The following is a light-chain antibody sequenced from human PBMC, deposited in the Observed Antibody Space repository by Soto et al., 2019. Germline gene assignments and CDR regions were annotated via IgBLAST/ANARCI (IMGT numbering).Light chain of an antibody. Sequence: QSVLTQPPSASGTPWQRVTISCSGSSSNIGSNYVYWFQQLPGTAPKLLMYRNNKRPSGVPDRFSGSKSGTSASLAISGLRSEDEADYYCAAWDDSLSGSYVFGTGTKVTVL. CDR1: SSNIGSNY. V-gene: IGLV1-47*01. CDR3: AAWDDSLSGSYV. J-gene: IGLJ1*01. CDR2: RNN.